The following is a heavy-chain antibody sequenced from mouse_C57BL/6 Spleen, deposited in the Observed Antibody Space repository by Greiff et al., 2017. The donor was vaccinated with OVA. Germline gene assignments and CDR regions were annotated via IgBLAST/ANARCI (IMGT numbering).Heavy chain of an antibody. CDR2: IDPNSGGT. CDR1: GYTFTSYW. Sequence: VQLQQPGAELVKPGASVKLSCKASGYTFTSYWMHWVKQRPGRGLEWIGRIDPNSGGTKYNEKFKSKATLTVDKPSSTAYMHLSSLTSEDSAVYYCARDEGDGSSYDYFDYWGQGTTLTVSS. J-gene: IGHJ2*01. CDR3: ARDEGDGSSYDYFDY. D-gene: IGHD1-1*01. V-gene: IGHV1-72*01.